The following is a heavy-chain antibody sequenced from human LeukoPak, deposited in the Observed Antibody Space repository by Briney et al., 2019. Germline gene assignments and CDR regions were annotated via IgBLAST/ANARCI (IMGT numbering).Heavy chain of an antibody. Sequence: SGPTLVKTTQTLTLTCTFSGFSLSTSGVGVGWIRQPPGEALEWLALIYWDDNKHYSPSLKSRLTIIKDTSKNQVVLTLTNMDPVDTATYYCALRTSYKTFDFWGQGALVTVSS. CDR2: IYWDDNK. J-gene: IGHJ4*02. CDR1: GFSLSTSGVG. CDR3: ALRTSYKTFDF. V-gene: IGHV2-5*02. D-gene: IGHD2-2*01.